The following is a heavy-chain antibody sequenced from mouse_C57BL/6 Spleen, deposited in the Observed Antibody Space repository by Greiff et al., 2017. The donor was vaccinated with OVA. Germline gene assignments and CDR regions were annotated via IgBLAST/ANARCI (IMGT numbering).Heavy chain of an antibody. D-gene: IGHD1-1*01. CDR2: INPNNGGT. CDR1: GYTFTDYY. V-gene: IGHV1-26*01. J-gene: IGHJ2*01. CDR3: ARLLRYYFDD. Sequence: VQLQQSGPELVKPGASVKISCKASGYTFTDYYMNWVKQSHGKSLEWIGDINPNNGGTSYNQKFKGKATLTVDKSSSTAYMELRSLTSEDSAVYYCARLLRYYFDDWGQGTTLTVAS.